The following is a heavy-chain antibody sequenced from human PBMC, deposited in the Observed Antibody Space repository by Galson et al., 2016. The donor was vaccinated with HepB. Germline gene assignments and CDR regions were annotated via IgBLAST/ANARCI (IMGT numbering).Heavy chain of an antibody. CDR1: GFTFSSYA. D-gene: IGHD4-17*01. CDR3: ARDNGDYNWYFDL. Sequence: SLRLSCATSGFTFSSYALHWVRQAPGKGLEYVSGISSNGGSTYYADSVKGRFTISRDNSKNTLYLQKGSLRAEDMAVYYCARDNGDYNWYFDLWGRGTLVTVSS. V-gene: IGHV3-64*02. J-gene: IGHJ2*01. CDR2: ISSNGGST.